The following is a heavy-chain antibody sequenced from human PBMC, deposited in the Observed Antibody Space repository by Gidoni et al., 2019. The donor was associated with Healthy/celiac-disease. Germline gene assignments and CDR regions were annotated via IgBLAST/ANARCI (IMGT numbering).Heavy chain of an antibody. CDR3: ARAPIAAAAPFDY. J-gene: IGHJ4*02. CDR2: INAGNGNT. Sequence: QVQLVQSGAEVKKPGASVKVSCKASGYTFTSYAMHWVRQAPGQRLEWMGWINAGNGNTKYSQKFQGRVTITRDTSASTAYMELSSLRSEDTAVYYCARAPIAAAAPFDYWGQGTLVTVSS. D-gene: IGHD6-13*01. V-gene: IGHV1-3*01. CDR1: GYTFTSYA.